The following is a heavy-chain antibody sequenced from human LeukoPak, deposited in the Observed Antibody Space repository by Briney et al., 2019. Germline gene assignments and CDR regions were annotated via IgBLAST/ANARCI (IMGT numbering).Heavy chain of an antibody. CDR2: ISYDGSNK. CDR3: AKAGDLVTGYSPPDY. J-gene: IGHJ4*02. CDR1: GFTFSSYG. D-gene: IGHD3-9*01. Sequence: GGSLRLSCVASGFTFSSYGMHWVRQAPGKGLEWVAVISYDGSNKYYADSVKGRFTISRDNSKNTLYLQMNSLRAEDTAVYYCAKAGDLVTGYSPPDYWGQGTLVTVSS. V-gene: IGHV3-30*18.